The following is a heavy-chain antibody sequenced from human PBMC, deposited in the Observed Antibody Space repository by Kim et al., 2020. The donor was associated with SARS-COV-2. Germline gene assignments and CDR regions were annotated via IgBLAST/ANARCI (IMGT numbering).Heavy chain of an antibody. V-gene: IGHV3-30*04. Sequence: GESLRLSCAASGFTVSSYAMHWVRQAPGKGLEWVAVISYDGTNKYYADSVKGRFTISRDNSKNTLYLQMNSLRAEDTAVYYCARAETYGSEAYGMDVWGQ. J-gene: IGHJ6*02. CDR2: ISYDGTNK. D-gene: IGHD3-10*01. CDR3: ARAETYGSEAYGMDV. CDR1: GFTVSSYA.